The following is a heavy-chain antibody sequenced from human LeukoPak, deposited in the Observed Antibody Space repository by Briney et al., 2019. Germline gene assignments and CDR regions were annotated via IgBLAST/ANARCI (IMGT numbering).Heavy chain of an antibody. J-gene: IGHJ4*02. Sequence: PGGSLRLSCAASGFTFSSYGMHWVRQAPGKGLEWVAVISYDGSNKYYADSVKGRFTISRDNSKNTLYLQMNSLRAEDTAVYYCAKGLEKVGATGFDYWGQGTLVTVSS. CDR1: GFTFSSYG. CDR3: AKGLEKVGATGFDY. V-gene: IGHV3-30*18. D-gene: IGHD1-26*01. CDR2: ISYDGSNK.